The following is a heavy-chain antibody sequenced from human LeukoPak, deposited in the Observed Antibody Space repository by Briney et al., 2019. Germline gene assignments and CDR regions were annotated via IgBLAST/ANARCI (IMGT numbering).Heavy chain of an antibody. V-gene: IGHV3-23*01. CDR1: GFTFNNYA. CDR2: IGGSGGGT. D-gene: IGHD2/OR15-2a*01. J-gene: IGHJ4*02. CDR3: ARGGDTTFSDY. Sequence: GGSLRLSCAASGFTFNNYAMSWVRQAPGTSLEWVSTIGGSGGGTFYADSVKGRFTISRDKSKSTLYLQMDSLRADDTAIYYCARGGDTTFSDYWGQGTLVTVSS.